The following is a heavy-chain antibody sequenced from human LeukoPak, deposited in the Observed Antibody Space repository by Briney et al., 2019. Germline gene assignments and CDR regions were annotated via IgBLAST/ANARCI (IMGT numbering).Heavy chain of an antibody. CDR3: ARDRGPYSSGWYPGDY. V-gene: IGHV3-23*01. CDR1: GFTFSSYA. J-gene: IGHJ4*02. D-gene: IGHD6-19*01. CDR2: ISGSGGST. Sequence: GGSLRLSCAASGFTFSSYAMSWVRQAPGKGLEWVSAISGSGGSTYYADSVKGRFTISRDNSKNTLYLQMNSLRAEDTAVYYCARDRGPYSSGWYPGDYWGQGTLVTVSS.